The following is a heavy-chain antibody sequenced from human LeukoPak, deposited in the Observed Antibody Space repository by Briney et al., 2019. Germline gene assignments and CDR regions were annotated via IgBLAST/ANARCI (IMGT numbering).Heavy chain of an antibody. CDR3: ARDLGAYCGGDCYYSLDY. V-gene: IGHV3-43D*03. J-gene: IGHJ4*02. D-gene: IGHD2-21*02. CDR2: ISWDGGYT. CDR1: GFTFDDYA. Sequence: GGSLRLSCAASGFTFDDYAMHWVRQAPGKGLEWVSLISWDGGYTYYADSVKGRFTISRDNAKNTLYLQMNSLRAEDTAVYYCARDLGAYCGGDCYYSLDYWGQGTQVTVSS.